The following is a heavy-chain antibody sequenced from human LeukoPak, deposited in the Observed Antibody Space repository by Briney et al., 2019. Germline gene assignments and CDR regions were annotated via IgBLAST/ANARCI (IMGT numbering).Heavy chain of an antibody. D-gene: IGHD1-26*01. V-gene: IGHV4-39*01. CDR3: ARLHGGSYFDAVDI. Sequence: PSETLSLTCTVSGGSISSSSYYWGWIRQPPGKGLEWIGSIYYSGSTYYNPSLKSRVTISVDTSKNQFSLKLSSVTAADTAVYYCARLHGGSYFDAVDIWGQGTMVTVSS. J-gene: IGHJ3*02. CDR1: GGSISSSSYY. CDR2: IYYSGST.